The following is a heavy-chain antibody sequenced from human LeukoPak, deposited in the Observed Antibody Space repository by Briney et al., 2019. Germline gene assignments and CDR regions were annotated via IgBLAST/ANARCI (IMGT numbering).Heavy chain of an antibody. CDR2: ISSSSPTT. CDR3: ARAVRGTRDAFDI. V-gene: IGHV3-48*02. Sequence: PGGSLRLSCVPSGYSFSSYSMNWVRQAPGKGLEWVSYISSSSPTTYYADSVKDRFTISRDNAKNSLYLQLNSLRDEDTAVYYCARAVRGTRDAFDIWGQGTMVTVSS. J-gene: IGHJ3*02. D-gene: IGHD3-10*01. CDR1: GYSFSSYS.